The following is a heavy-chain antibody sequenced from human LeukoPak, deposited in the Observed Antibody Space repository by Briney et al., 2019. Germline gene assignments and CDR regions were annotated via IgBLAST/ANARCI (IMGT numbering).Heavy chain of an antibody. V-gene: IGHV3-33*01. CDR3: AREIFGSGSYPDY. D-gene: IGHD3-10*01. CDR2: VWHVGSHK. CDR1: GSAFNTYA. J-gene: IGHJ4*02. Sequence: GGSLRLSCEASGSAFNTYAMHWVRQAPGKGLEWVTLVWHVGSHKFYIDSVRGRVTISRDNSKNTVYLHMNGLTAEATAVSYCAREIFGSGSYPDYWGQGTLVAVSS.